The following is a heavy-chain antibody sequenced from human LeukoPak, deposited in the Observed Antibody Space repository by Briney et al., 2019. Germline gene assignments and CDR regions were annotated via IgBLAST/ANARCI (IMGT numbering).Heavy chain of an antibody. V-gene: IGHV4-34*01. CDR1: GGSFSGYY. J-gene: IGHJ4*02. CDR3: AREGYYDSSGDY. CDR2: INHSGST. D-gene: IGHD3-22*01. Sequence: SETLSLTCAAYGGSFSGYYWSWIRQPPGKGLEWIGEINHSGSTNYNPSLKSRVTMSVDTSKNQFSLKLSSVTAADTAVYYCAREGYYDSSGDYWGQGTLVTVSS.